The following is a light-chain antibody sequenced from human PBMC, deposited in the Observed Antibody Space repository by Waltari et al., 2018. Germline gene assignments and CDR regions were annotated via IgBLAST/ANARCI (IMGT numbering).Light chain of an antibody. Sequence: QLVLTQSPSASASLGASVKLTCTLSSGHSNYAIAWHQQQPEKGPRYLMKLNSDGTHNKGDGSPDRFSGSSSGAGRYLTIASLQSEDEADYYCQTWGTGIRVFGRGTKLTVL. CDR1: SGHSNYA. V-gene: IGLV4-69*01. CDR2: LNSDGTH. CDR3: QTWGTGIRV. J-gene: IGLJ3*02.